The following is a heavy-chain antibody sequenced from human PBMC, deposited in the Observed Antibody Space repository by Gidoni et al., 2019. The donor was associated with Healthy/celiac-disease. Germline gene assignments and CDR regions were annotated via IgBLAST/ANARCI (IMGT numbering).Heavy chain of an antibody. CDR3: AVGDAFDI. D-gene: IGHD1-26*01. CDR2: INHSGST. Sequence: QVQLQQWGAGLLKPSETLSLTCAVYGGSFSGYYWSWIRQPPGKGLEWIGEINHSGSTNYNPSLKSRVTIAVETSKNQFSLKLSSVTAADTAVYYCAVGDAFDIWGQGTMVTVSS. V-gene: IGHV4-34*01. J-gene: IGHJ3*02. CDR1: GGSFSGYY.